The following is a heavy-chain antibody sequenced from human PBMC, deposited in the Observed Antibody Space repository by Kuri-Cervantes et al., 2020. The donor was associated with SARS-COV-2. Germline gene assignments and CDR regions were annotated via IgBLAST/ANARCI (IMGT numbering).Heavy chain of an antibody. Sequence: ETLSLTCAASGFTFSSYSMNWVRQAPGKGLEWVSYISSSSSTIYYADSVKGRFTIPRDNAKNSLYLQMNSLRDEDTAVYYCAREAPCRIVGAICYGMDVWGQGTTVTVSS. CDR3: AREAPCRIVGAICYGMDV. V-gene: IGHV3-48*02. J-gene: IGHJ6*02. D-gene: IGHD1-26*01. CDR1: GFTFSSYS. CDR2: ISSSSSTI.